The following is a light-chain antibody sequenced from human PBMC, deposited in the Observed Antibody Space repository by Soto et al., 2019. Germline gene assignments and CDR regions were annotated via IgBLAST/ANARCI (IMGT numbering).Light chain of an antibody. CDR3: QLLNITSLR. J-gene: IGKJ4*01. V-gene: IGKV1-5*03. CDR2: KAS. CDR1: QSISSW. Sequence: IPMTPSPSTLSASVGEGATNPCRASQSISSWLAWYQQKPGKAPKLLIYKASSLESGVPSRFSGSGSGTEFTLTICCLQPEDSATYCCQLLNITSLRVGGGTKVDIK.